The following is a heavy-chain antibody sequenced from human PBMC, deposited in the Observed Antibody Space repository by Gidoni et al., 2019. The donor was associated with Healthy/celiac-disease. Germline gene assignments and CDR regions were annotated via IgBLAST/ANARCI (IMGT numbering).Heavy chain of an antibody. V-gene: IGHV4-59*01. D-gene: IGHD4-17*01. CDR3: ARGVDYGDYYGMDV. Sequence: QVQLQESGPGLVKHSETLSLTCTVSGGSISSYYWSWIRPPPGKGLEWIGYIYYSGSTNYNPSLKSRVTISVDTSKNQFSLKLSSVTAADTAVYYCARGVDYGDYYGMDVWGQGTTVTVSS. J-gene: IGHJ6*02. CDR2: IYYSGST. CDR1: GGSISSYY.